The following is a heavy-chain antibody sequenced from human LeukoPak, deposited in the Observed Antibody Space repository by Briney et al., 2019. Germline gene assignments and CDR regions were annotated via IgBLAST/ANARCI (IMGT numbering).Heavy chain of an antibody. Sequence: SVKVSCKASGGTFSSYAISWVRQAPGQGLEWMGGIIPIFGTTNYAQKFQGRVTMTRDMSTSTVYMELSSLRSEDTAVYYCARDNAMVRENYYYYYMDVWGKGTTVTVSS. V-gene: IGHV1-69*05. D-gene: IGHD3-10*01. J-gene: IGHJ6*03. CDR3: ARDNAMVRENYYYYYMDV. CDR2: IIPIFGTT. CDR1: GGTFSSYA.